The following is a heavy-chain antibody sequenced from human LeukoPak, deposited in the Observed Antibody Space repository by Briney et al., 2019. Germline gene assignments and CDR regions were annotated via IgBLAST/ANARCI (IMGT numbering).Heavy chain of an antibody. CDR3: AKDLSSTSCYPQCYYGMDV. D-gene: IGHD2-2*01. CDR2: ISSSGSTI. Sequence: GGSLRLSCAASGFTFSDYYMSWIRQAPGKGLEWVSYISSSGSTIYYADSVKGRFTISRDNAKNTLYLQMNSLRAEDTAVYYCAKDLSSTSCYPQCYYGMDVWGQGTTVTVSS. V-gene: IGHV3-11*01. CDR1: GFTFSDYY. J-gene: IGHJ6*02.